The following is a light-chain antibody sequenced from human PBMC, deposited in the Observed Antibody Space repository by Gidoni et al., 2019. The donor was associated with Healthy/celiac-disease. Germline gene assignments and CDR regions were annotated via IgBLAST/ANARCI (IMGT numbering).Light chain of an antibody. CDR3: MQALQTAWT. CDR2: LGS. V-gene: IGKV2-28*01. CDR1: QSLLHSNGYNY. J-gene: IGKJ1*01. Sequence: DIVMTQSPLSLPVTPGEPASISCRSSQSLLHSNGYNYLDWYLQKPGQSPRLLIYLGSNRASGVPDRFSGSGSGTDFTLKISRVEAEDVRVYYCMQALQTAWTFGQGTKVEIK.